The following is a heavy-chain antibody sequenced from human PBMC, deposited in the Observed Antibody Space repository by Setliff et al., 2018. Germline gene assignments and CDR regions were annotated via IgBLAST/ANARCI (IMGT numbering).Heavy chain of an antibody. CDR2: IYYSGST. CDR1: GYSISSGYY. J-gene: IGHJ4*02. CDR3: ASLRSDYCTSAGCYGYYFEY. D-gene: IGHD2-2*01. Sequence: SETLSLTCTVSGYSISSGYYWGWIRQPPGKGLEWIGSIYYSGSTYYNPSLKSRVTISVDMSKNQFSLDLTSVTAAETALYYCASLRSDYCTSAGCYGYYFEYWGRGTLVTVSS. V-gene: IGHV4-38-2*02.